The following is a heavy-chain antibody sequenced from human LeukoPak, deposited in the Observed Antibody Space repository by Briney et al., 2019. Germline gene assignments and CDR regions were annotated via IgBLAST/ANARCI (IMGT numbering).Heavy chain of an antibody. CDR1: GYTFSNYG. V-gene: IGHV1-18*01. CDR2: ISAYNGNT. J-gene: IGHJ3*02. CDR3: ATLAYCGGDCHTRGDAFDI. Sequence: GASVKVSCKASGYTFSNYGISWVRQAPGQGLEWMGWISAYNGNTNYAQKLQGRVTMTTDTSTSTAYMELRSLRSDDTAVYYCATLAYCGGDCHTRGDAFDIWGQGTMVTVSS. D-gene: IGHD2-21*02.